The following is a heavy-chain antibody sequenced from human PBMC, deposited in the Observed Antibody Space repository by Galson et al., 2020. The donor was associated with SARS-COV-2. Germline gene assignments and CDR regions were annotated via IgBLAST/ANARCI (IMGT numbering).Heavy chain of an antibody. CDR2: IFYRGST. Sequence: SETLSLTCPVSGGSISTYYWSWIRQPPGKGLGWIGYIFYRGSTNYNPSLKSRVTISVDTSKNEFSLRLSSVTAADTAVYYCARDATAHYTSGYYRPDAFDIWGQGTMVTVSS. J-gene: IGHJ3*02. CDR1: GGSISTYY. CDR3: ARDATAHYTSGYYRPDAFDI. V-gene: IGHV4-59*01. D-gene: IGHD3-22*01.